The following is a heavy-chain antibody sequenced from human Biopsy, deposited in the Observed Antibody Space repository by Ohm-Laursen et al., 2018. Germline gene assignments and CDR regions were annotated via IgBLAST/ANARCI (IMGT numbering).Heavy chain of an antibody. CDR3: ARGGIAVAGTNFDY. Sequence: SLRLSCAASGFIFSYCGMHWVRQAPGKGLEWVAVISSDGSNKYYADSVKGRFTISRDNSKNTLYLQMNSLRAEDTAVYYCARGGIAVAGTNFDYWGQGTLVTVSS. CDR2: ISSDGSNK. D-gene: IGHD6-19*01. V-gene: IGHV3-30*03. CDR1: GFIFSYCG. J-gene: IGHJ4*02.